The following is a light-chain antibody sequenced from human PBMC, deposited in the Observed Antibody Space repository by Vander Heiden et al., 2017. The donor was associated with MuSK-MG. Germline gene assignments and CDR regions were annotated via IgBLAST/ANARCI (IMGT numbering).Light chain of an antibody. CDR1: QSLVFSDGNTY. Sequence: DIVLTQSPLSLPVTLGQPASISCRSSQSLVFSDGNTYLTWFHQRPGQSPRRLIYNLSNRDSGVPDRFSGSGSGTEFTLQISRVEAEDVGLYYCMQGTQWPWTFGQGTKVEIK. CDR3: MQGTQWPWT. V-gene: IGKV2-30*01. J-gene: IGKJ1*01. CDR2: NLS.